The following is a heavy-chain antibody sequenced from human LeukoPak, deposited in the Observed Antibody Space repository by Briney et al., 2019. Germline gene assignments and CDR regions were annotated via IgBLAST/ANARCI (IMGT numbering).Heavy chain of an antibody. CDR1: GFTFSSYS. V-gene: IGHV3-48*02. D-gene: IGHD5-18*01. CDR3: ARARYLQLPDS. CDR2: ISSSSSTI. J-gene: IGHJ4*02. Sequence: GGSLRLSCAASGFTFSSYSMNWVRQAPGKGLEWVSYISSSSSTIYYADSVKGRFTISRDNAKNSLYLQMSSLRDEDTAVYYCARARYLQLPDSWGQGTLVTVSS.